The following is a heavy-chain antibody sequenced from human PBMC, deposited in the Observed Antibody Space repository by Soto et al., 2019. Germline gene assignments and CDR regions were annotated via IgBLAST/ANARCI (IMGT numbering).Heavy chain of an antibody. Sequence: QVQLVQSGAEVKKPGSSVKVSCKASGGTFSSYTISWVRQAPGQGLERMGRIIPILGIANYAQKFQGRVTITADKSTSTAYMELSSLRSEDTAVYYCARVGEINFDYWGQGTLVTVSS. CDR1: GGTFSSYT. CDR3: ARVGEINFDY. D-gene: IGHD4-17*01. J-gene: IGHJ4*02. CDR2: IIPILGIA. V-gene: IGHV1-69*02.